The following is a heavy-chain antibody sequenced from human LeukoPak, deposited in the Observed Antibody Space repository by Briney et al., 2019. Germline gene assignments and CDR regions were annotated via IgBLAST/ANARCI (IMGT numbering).Heavy chain of an antibody. D-gene: IGHD1-26*01. CDR1: GYSFSNYW. V-gene: IGHV5-51*01. Sequence: GESLKISCKGSGYSFSNYWIGWVRQMPGKGLEWMGIIYPGDSDARYSPSFQGQVTISADKPISTAYLQWSSLKASDTAMYYCARRRDLYSGSYYPFDHWAQGTLVTVPS. CDR2: IYPGDSDA. J-gene: IGHJ4*02. CDR3: ARRRDLYSGSYYPFDH.